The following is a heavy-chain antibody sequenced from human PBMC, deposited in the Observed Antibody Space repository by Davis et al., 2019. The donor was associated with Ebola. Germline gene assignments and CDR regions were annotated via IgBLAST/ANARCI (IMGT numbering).Heavy chain of an antibody. Sequence: GESLKISCAASGFTFSSYWMRWFRQAPGKGLEWVANIKQDGSEKYYVDSVKGRFTISRDNAKNSLYLQMNSLRAEDTAVYYCARNSGIAGDAFDIWGQGTMVTVSS. CDR1: GFTFSSYW. D-gene: IGHD1-20*01. CDR3: ARNSGIAGDAFDI. CDR2: IKQDGSEK. J-gene: IGHJ3*02. V-gene: IGHV3-7*01.